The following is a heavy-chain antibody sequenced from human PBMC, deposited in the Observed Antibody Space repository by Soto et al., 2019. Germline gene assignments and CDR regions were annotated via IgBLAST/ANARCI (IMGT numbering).Heavy chain of an antibody. CDR2: INPSGGST. J-gene: IGHJ4*02. CDR3: ARGPIVVVPAALLAEFDY. CDR1: GYTFTSYY. V-gene: IGHV1-46*01. Sequence: QVQLVQSGAEVKKPGASVKVSCKASGYTFTSYYMHWVRQAPGQGLEWMGIINPSGGSTSYAQKFQRRVTMTRDTSTSTVYMELSSLRSEDTAVYYCARGPIVVVPAALLAEFDYWGQGTLVTVSS. D-gene: IGHD2-2*01.